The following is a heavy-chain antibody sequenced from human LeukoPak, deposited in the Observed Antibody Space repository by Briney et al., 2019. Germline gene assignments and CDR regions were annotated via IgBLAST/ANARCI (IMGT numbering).Heavy chain of an antibody. J-gene: IGHJ4*02. Sequence: GGSLRLSCAASGLTFTDAWMTWVRQVPGKGLEWVGRIKSKAAGVTVDYATPVKGRFTISREDSKNTLYLQMNSLKTEDTAVYYCAREGGLLWFGEPDYWGQGTLVTVSS. D-gene: IGHD3-10*01. CDR1: GLTFTDAW. V-gene: IGHV3-15*01. CDR2: IKSKAAGVTV. CDR3: AREGGLLWFGEPDY.